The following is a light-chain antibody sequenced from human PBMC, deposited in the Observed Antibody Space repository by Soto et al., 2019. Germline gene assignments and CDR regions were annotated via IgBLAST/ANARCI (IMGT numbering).Light chain of an antibody. CDR2: FAS. Sequence: DIQMTQSPSSLSASVGDRATITCRASQSISNRFNWYQQKPGKAPKLLMSFASSLESGVPSRFSGSGSGTDFTLTISGLQPEDVATYYCQQANSSPRTFGQGTKLEIK. J-gene: IGKJ2*02. V-gene: IGKV1-39*01. CDR3: QQANSSPRT. CDR1: QSISNR.